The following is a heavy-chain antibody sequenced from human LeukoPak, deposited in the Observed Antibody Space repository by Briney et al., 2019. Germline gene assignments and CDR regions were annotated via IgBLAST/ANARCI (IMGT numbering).Heavy chain of an antibody. CDR3: ARERAGDVDY. CDR2: IRHREYGGTA. J-gene: IGHJ4*02. CDR1: GFNFGVVA. V-gene: IGHV3-49*03. Sequence: PGGSLRLSCATSGFNFGVVAMDGIRQAPGKGLEWVGFIRHREYGGTAEYAASVNGRFAISRDDSKSIVYLQMNDLRTEDTGVYYCARERAGDVDYWGLGTLVTVSS.